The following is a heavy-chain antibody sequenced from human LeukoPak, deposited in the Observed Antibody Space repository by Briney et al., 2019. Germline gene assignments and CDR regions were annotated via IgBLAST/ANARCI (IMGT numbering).Heavy chain of an antibody. CDR2: VRFDGSDK. CDR3: AKSFYPDAFDI. D-gene: IGHD3-3*02. V-gene: IGHV3-30*02. CDR1: GFTFRSHD. Sequence: GGSLRLSCAASGFTFRSHDMHWVRQAPGKGLEWVTSVRFDGSDKKYADSVKGRFTISRDNSKNTLSLQMISLRTEDTAMYYCAKSFYPDAFDIWGRGTMVTVS. J-gene: IGHJ3*02.